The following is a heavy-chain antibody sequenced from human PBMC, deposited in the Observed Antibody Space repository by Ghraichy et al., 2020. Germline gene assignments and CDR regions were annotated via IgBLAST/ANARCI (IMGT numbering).Heavy chain of an antibody. CDR1: GFNFADCA. D-gene: IGHD6-6*01. CDR3: SVDREYRTSSGDFGKYFDL. CDR2: ITSNTYGGTT. Sequence: GGSLRLSCTTSGFNFADCAMSWVRQAPGKGLEWVGFITSNTYGGTTAYASSVKGRFTISRDDSKSIAYLQMNSLKSDDTALYYCSVDREYRTSSGDFGKYFDLWGHGT. J-gene: IGHJ2*01. V-gene: IGHV3-49*04.